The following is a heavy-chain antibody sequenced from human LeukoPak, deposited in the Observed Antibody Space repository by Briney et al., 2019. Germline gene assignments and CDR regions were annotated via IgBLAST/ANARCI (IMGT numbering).Heavy chain of an antibody. D-gene: IGHD5-24*01. J-gene: IGHJ4*02. Sequence: GGSLRLSCAASGFTFSDYYMSWIRQAPGKGLEWLSYISSSGSTIYYADSVKGRFTISRDNAKNSLYLQINSLRAEDTAVYYCAKDPRVGSRVATPCHWGQGTLVTVSS. CDR3: AKDPRVGSRVATPCH. V-gene: IGHV3-11*01. CDR1: GFTFSDYY. CDR2: ISSSGSTI.